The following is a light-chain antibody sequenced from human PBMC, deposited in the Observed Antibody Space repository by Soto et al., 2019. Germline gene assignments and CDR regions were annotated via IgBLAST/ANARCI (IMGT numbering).Light chain of an antibody. CDR2: EVA. CDR1: SSDVGGYRY. CDR3: SSDVSGYSLGV. Sequence: QSVLTQPASVSGSPGQSITISCTGTSSDVGGYRYISWYQHHPGKAPKLLIYEVANRPSGVSNRFSGSKSGNTASLTISGLQAEDEADYFCSSDVSGYSLGVFGGGTKLTVL. V-gene: IGLV2-14*01. J-gene: IGLJ3*02.